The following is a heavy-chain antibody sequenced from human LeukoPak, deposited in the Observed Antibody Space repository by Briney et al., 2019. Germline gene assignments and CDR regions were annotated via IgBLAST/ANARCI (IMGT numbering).Heavy chain of an antibody. CDR2: ISGSGGNT. V-gene: IGHV3-23*01. CDR3: ARRKDITSLHYFDY. Sequence: PGGSLRLSCAASGFTFSSYAMSWVRQAPGKGLEWVSGISGSGGNTYYADSVKGRFTISRDNSNNTLYLQMNSLRAEDTAVYYCARRKDITSLHYFDYWGQGILVTVSS. J-gene: IGHJ4*02. CDR1: GFTFSSYA. D-gene: IGHD1-14*01.